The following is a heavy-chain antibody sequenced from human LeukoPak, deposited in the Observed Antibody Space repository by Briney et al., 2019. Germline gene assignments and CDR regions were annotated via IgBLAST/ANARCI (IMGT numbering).Heavy chain of an antibody. V-gene: IGHV4-59*08. CDR1: GGSISGWY. J-gene: IGHJ4*02. Sequence: SETLSLTCTVSGGSISGWYWSWIRQPPGKGLEWIGSIYYDGRTHYNPSLKSRVTVSLDTSKNHFSLRLSSVTAADTAVYYCARKPIIAGAYYYFDEWGQGTLVTVSS. CDR2: IYYDGRT. CDR3: ARKPIIAGAYYYFDE. D-gene: IGHD6-13*01.